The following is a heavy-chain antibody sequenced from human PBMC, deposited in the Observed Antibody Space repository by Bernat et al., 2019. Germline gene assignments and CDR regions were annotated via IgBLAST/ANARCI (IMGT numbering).Heavy chain of an antibody. Sequence: QVQLVESGGGVVQPGRSLRLSCAASGFTFSSYAMHWVRQAPGKGLEWVAVISYDGSNKYYADSVKGRFTISRDNSKNTLYLQMNSLRAEDTAVYHCARDGQAFDIWGQGTMVTVSS. CDR1: GFTFSSYA. J-gene: IGHJ3*02. CDR2: ISYDGSNK. CDR3: ARDGQAFDI. V-gene: IGHV3-30*01.